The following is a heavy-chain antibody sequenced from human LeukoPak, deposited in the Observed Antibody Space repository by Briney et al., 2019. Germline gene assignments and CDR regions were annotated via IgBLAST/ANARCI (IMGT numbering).Heavy chain of an antibody. V-gene: IGHV3-48*02. CDR3: ARDAYDTSAYYYFDY. CDR2: ITGSSSTI. D-gene: IGHD3-22*01. CDR1: GFTFSSCD. J-gene: IGHJ4*02. Sequence: PGGSLRLSCAASGFTFSSCDMNWVRQAPGKGLEWVSYITGSSSTIYYADSVKGRFTISRDNAKNSLYLQMNSPRDEDTAVYYCARDAYDTSAYYYFDYWGQGTLVTVSS.